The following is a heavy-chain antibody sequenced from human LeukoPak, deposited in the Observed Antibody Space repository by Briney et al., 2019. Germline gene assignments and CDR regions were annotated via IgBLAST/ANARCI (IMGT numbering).Heavy chain of an antibody. Sequence: GGSLRLSCAASGFTFSSYSMNWVRQAPGKGLEWVSSISSSSSYIYYADSVKGRFIISRDNAKNSLYLQMNSLRAEDTAVYYCARTVSSGWYGVDYWGQGTLVTVSS. D-gene: IGHD6-19*01. CDR2: ISSSSSYI. J-gene: IGHJ4*02. CDR1: GFTFSSYS. V-gene: IGHV3-21*01. CDR3: ARTVSSGWYGVDY.